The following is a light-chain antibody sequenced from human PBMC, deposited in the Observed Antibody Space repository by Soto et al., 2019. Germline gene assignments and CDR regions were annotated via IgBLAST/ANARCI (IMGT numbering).Light chain of an antibody. CDR1: SSDVGGYNY. V-gene: IGLV2-14*01. Sequence: QSVLTQPASVSGAPGQSITISCTGTSSDVGGYNYVSWYQQHPGKAPKLMIYDLSNRPSGVSNRFSGSKSGNTASLTISGLQAEDEADYYCSSYTSSSTLVVFGGGTKLTV. CDR3: SSYTSSSTLVV. CDR2: DLS. J-gene: IGLJ2*01.